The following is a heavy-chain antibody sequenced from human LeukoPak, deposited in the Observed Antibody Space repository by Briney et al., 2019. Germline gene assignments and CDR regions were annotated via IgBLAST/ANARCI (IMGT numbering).Heavy chain of an antibody. CDR1: GFRFSSFG. CDR2: ISYDGSKN. V-gene: IGHV3-30*18. J-gene: IGHJ4*02. CDR3: AKDRSIAANNFDY. D-gene: IGHD6-6*01. Sequence: PGRSLRLSCATSGFRFSSFGMHWVRKAPGKGLEWVAIISYDGSKNSYADSVKGRFTISRDNSKNTLSLQMNSLRTEDTALYYCAKDRSIAANNFDYWGQGTLVTVSS.